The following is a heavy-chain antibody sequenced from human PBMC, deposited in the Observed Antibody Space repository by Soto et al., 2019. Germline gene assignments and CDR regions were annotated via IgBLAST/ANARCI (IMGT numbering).Heavy chain of an antibody. V-gene: IGHV1-69*13. CDR1: GGTFSSYA. D-gene: IGHD2-2*01. J-gene: IGHJ6*02. CDR2: IIPIFGTA. Sequence: ASVKVSCKASGGTFSSYAISWVRQAPGQGLEWMGGIIPIFGTANYAQKFQGRVTITADESTSTAYMELSSLRSEDTAVYYCARDEIVVVPAAREKGYYYGMDVWGQGTTVTVSS. CDR3: ARDEIVVVPAAREKGYYYGMDV.